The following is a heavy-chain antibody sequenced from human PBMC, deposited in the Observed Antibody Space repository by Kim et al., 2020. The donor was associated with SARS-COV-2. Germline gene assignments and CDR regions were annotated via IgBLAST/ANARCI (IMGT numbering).Heavy chain of an antibody. CDR2: GGTT. D-gene: IGHD2-8*01. V-gene: IGHV3-15*01. J-gene: IGHJ6*02. CDR3: WALNGMDV. Sequence: GGTTDYAAPVKGRFTISREDSKNTLYLQMNSLKTEDTAVYYCWALNGMDVWGQGTTVTVSS.